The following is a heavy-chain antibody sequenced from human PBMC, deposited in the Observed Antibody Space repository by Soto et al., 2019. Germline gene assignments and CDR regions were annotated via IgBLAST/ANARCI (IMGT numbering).Heavy chain of an antibody. V-gene: IGHV3-9*01. CDR3: AKDRSGYDYPTWLDP. CDR1: GFTFDDYA. Sequence: GGSLRLSCAASGFTFDDYAMHCVRQAPGKGLEWVSGISWNSGSIVYADSVKGRFTISRDNAKNSLYLQMNSLRPEDTALYYCAKDRSGYDYPTWLDPWGQGTLVTVSS. J-gene: IGHJ5*02. CDR2: ISWNSGSI. D-gene: IGHD5-12*01.